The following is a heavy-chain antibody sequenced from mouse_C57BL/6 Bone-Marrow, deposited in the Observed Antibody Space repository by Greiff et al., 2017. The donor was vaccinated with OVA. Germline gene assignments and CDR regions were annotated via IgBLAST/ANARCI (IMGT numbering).Heavy chain of an antibody. CDR3: ARYQDYGWYFDV. CDR1: GYTFTSYW. D-gene: IGHD2-4*01. Sequence: QVQLQQPGAELVKPGASVKLSCKASGYTFTSYWMHWVKQRPGQGLEWIGMIHPNSGSTNYNEKFKSKATLTVDKSSSTAYMQLSSLTSEDSAVYYCARYQDYGWYFDVWGTGTTVTVSS. CDR2: IHPNSGST. J-gene: IGHJ1*03. V-gene: IGHV1-64*01.